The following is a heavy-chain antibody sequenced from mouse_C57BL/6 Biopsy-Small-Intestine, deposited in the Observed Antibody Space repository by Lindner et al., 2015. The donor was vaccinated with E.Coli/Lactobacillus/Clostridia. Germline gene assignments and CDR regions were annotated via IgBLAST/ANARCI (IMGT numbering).Heavy chain of an antibody. CDR2: IYPYNGVS. D-gene: IGHD1-1*01. Sequence: VQLQESGPELVKPGASVKISCKASGYSSTGYYMHWVKQSHGNFLDWIGYIYPYNGVSSYNQKFKGKATLTVDKSSSTAYMELRSLTSEDSAVYYCARPYYYGRSYDWYFDVWGTGTTVTVSS. CDR1: GYSSTGYY. CDR3: ARPYYYGRSYDWYFDV. V-gene: IGHV1-31*01. J-gene: IGHJ1*03.